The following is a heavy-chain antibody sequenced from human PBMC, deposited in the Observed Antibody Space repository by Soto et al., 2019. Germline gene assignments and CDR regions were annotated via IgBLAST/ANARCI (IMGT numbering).Heavy chain of an antibody. V-gene: IGHV1-46*03. D-gene: IGHD3-3*01. J-gene: IGHJ4*02. CDR1: GYTFTSYY. CDR3: ANSWSGYYTPFDY. Sequence: QVQLVQSGAEVKKPGASVKVSCKASGYTFTSYYMHWVRQAPGQGLEWMGIINPSGGSTSYAQKFQGRVTMTRDKSTSTVYMELSSLRSEDTAVYYCANSWSGYYTPFDYWGQGTLVTVSS. CDR2: INPSGGST.